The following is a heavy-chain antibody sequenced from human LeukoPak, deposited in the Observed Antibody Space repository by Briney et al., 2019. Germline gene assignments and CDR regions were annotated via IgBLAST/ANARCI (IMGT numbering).Heavy chain of an antibody. J-gene: IGHJ4*02. CDR3: ARAGVGPFCERFDH. CDR1: GDSVSSGGAA. Sequence: QTLSLTCAISGDSVSSGGAAWNWIRQPRSRGLEWLGRTYYRSKWYSDYAVSVKSRITIHPDTSKNQFSLQLNSVSPEDTAVYYCARAGVGPFCERFDHWGQGTLVTVSS. V-gene: IGHV6-1*01. D-gene: IGHD1-26*01. CDR2: TYYRSKWYS.